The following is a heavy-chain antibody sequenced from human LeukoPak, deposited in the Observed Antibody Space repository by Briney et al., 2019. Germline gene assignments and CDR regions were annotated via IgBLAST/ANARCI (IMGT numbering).Heavy chain of an antibody. V-gene: IGHV4-61*02. D-gene: IGHD3-22*01. CDR3: AREYYYDRGMDV. CDR2: IYTSGST. CDR1: GGSISSGSYY. J-gene: IGHJ6*02. Sequence: PSQTLSLTCTVSGGSISSGSYYWSWIRQPAGKGLEWIGRIYTSGSTNYNPSLKSRVTISVDTSKNQFSLKLSSVTAADTAVYYCAREYYYDRGMDVWGQGTTVTVSS.